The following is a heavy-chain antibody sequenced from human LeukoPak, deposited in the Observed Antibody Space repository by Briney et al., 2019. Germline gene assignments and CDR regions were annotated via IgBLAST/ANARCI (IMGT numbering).Heavy chain of an antibody. J-gene: IGHJ4*02. CDR2: ISSSGSNI. D-gene: IGHD5-18*01. Sequence: GSLRLPCSASGFTFSSYEMNWVRPAPGKGLEWVSYISSSGSNIYYADSVKGRFTISRDNAKNSLYLQMNSLRAEDTAVYYCARVGYSYGLDYWGQGTLVTVSS. V-gene: IGHV3-48*03. CDR1: GFTFSSYE. CDR3: ARVGYSYGLDY.